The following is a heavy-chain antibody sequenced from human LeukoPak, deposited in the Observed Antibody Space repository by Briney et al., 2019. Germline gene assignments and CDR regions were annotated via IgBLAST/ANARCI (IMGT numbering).Heavy chain of an antibody. V-gene: IGHV4-59*02. D-gene: IGHD5-18*01. CDR3: ARDRMGTVMVPIDY. CDR1: GGSVRDYY. CDR2: IYHTGYT. Sequence: PSETLSLTCTISGGSVRDYYWSWIRQSPGKGLEGIGYIYHTGYTSHSPSLKSRVTISADTSKNQFSLNLRSVTAADTAVYYCARDRMGTVMVPIDYWGQGTLVTVSS. J-gene: IGHJ4*02.